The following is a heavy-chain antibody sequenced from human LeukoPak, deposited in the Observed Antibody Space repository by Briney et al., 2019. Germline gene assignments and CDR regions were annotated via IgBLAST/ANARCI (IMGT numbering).Heavy chain of an antibody. CDR1: GYTFTTYA. J-gene: IGHJ5*02. Sequence: GASVKVSCKASGYTFTTYAMNWVRQAPGQGLEWMGWISAYNGNTNYAQKLQGRVTMTTDTSTSTAYMELRSLRSDDTAVYYCARDDITRYCSGGSCYSSSSFDPWGQGTLVTVSS. V-gene: IGHV1-18*01. CDR2: ISAYNGNT. CDR3: ARDDITRYCSGGSCYSSSSFDP. D-gene: IGHD2-15*01.